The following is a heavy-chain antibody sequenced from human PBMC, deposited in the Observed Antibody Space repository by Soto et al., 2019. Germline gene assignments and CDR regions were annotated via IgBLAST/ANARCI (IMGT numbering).Heavy chain of an antibody. J-gene: IGHJ4*02. CDR3: ARYSSSETTFDY. Sequence: SLRLSCAASGFTFSSYGMHRVRQAPGKGLEWVAVIWYDGSNKYYADSVKGRFTISRDNSKNTLYLQMNSLRAEDTAVYYCARYSSSETTFDYWGQGTLVTVSS. V-gene: IGHV3-33*01. CDR2: IWYDGSNK. CDR1: GFTFSSYG. D-gene: IGHD6-6*01.